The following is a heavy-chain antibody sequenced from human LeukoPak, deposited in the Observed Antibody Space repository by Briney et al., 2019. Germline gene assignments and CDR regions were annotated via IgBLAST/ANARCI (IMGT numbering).Heavy chain of an antibody. J-gene: IGHJ6*03. V-gene: IGHV1-18*01. CDR3: AREKRYFDWLPPLYYYYYMDV. CDR1: GYTFTSYG. D-gene: IGHD3-9*01. CDR2: ISAYNGNT. Sequence: ASVKVSCKASGYTFTSYGISWVRQAPGQGLEWMGWISAYNGNTNYAQKLQGRVTMTTDTSTSTAYMELRSLRSDDTAVYYCAREKRYFDWLPPLYYYYYMDVWGKGTTVTVSS.